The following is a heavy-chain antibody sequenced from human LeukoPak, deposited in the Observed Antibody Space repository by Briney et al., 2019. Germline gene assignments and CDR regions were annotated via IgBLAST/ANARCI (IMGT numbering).Heavy chain of an antibody. J-gene: IGHJ3*02. CDR3: VRGGLEPFDI. CDR2: INTDGTTT. V-gene: IGHV3-74*01. CDR1: GFSFSDYW. D-gene: IGHD1-1*01. Sequence: GGSLRLSCAPSGFSFSDYWMHWVRQAPGKGLALVSRINTDGTTTNHADSVTGRFTISRDNAKNMLYLQMNSLRAEDTAVYYCVRGGLEPFDIWGQGTMVTVSS.